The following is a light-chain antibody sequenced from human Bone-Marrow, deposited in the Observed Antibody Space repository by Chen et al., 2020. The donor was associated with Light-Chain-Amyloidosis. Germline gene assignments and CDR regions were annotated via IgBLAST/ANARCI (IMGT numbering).Light chain of an antibody. CDR3: QHADSFPPYA. CDR1: QGISSW. J-gene: IGKJ2*01. CDR2: LAS. Sequence: DTQMIQSPSSVSPSKGDRVNITCRASQGISSWLAWYQQKPGKAPKLLIYLASILERGVPSRFSGSGSGTDFTLTISSLQPEDFATYHCQHADSFPPYAFGQGTKVEIK. V-gene: IGKV1D-12*01.